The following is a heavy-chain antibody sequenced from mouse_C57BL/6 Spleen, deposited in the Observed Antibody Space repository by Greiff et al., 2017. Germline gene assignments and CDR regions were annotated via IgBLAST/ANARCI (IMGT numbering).Heavy chain of an antibody. CDR3: ARWDDYGPLYAMDY. V-gene: IGHV1-64*01. CDR2: IHPNSGSI. Sequence: QVQLQQPGAELVKPGASVKLSCKASGYTFISYWMHWVKQRPGQGLEWIGMIHPNSGSIYYNEKFKSKVTLTVDKSSSTAYMQRSSLTSEDSSVYYCARWDDYGPLYAMDYWGQGTSVTVSS. J-gene: IGHJ4*01. CDR1: GYTFISYW. D-gene: IGHD2-4*01.